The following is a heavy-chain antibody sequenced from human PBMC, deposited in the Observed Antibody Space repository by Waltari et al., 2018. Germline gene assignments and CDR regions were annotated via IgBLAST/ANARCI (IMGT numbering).Heavy chain of an antibody. J-gene: IGHJ4*02. CDR1: GFTFSTYG. CDR3: ARDRDFGASGPYHFAF. CDR2: ISYSGGNR. D-gene: IGHD3-9*01. V-gene: IGHV3-30*03. Sequence: QLHLVESGGGVVQSGRSLRLSCEGSGFTFSTYGMHWVRQAPGKGLEWVALISYSGGNRVDLDSVKGRFTISRDNSKNTLYLQMTNLTSDDTAVYFCARDRDFGASGPYHFAFWGQGTLVTVSS.